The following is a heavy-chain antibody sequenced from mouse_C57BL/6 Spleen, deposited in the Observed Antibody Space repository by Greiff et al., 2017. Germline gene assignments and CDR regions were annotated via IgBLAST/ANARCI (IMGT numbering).Heavy chain of an antibody. V-gene: IGHV5-9-1*02. J-gene: IGHJ3*01. D-gene: IGHD1-1*01. CDR1: GFTFSSYA. Sequence: EVHLVESGEGLVKPGGSLKLSCAASGFTFSSYAMSWVRQTPEKRLEWVAYISSGGDYIYYADTVKGRFTISRDNARNTLYLQMSSLKSEDTAMYYCTRDQDNYYGSRGNWFAYWGQGTLVTVSA. CDR2: ISSGGDYI. CDR3: TRDQDNYYGSRGNWFAY.